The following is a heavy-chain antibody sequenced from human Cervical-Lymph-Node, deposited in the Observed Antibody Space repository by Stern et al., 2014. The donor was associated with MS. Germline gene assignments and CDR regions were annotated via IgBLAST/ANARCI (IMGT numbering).Heavy chain of an antibody. CDR1: GFTFADYD. V-gene: IGHV3-9*01. J-gene: IGHJ4*02. CDR2: ITWNSGGI. CDR3: VKDPSPRYSYGPHDK. Sequence: EVQLVESGGGLVQPGRSLRLSCAGSGFTFADYDMHWVRQAPGKGLEWVSGITWNSGGIDYADSVKGRFIISRDNAKNSLYLQMNSLRTEDTALYYCVKDPSPRYSYGPHDKWGQGTLVTVSS. D-gene: IGHD5-18*01.